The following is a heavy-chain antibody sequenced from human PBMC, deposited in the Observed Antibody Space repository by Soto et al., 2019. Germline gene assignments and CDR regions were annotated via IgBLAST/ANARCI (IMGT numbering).Heavy chain of an antibody. CDR3: ARARVSSTSPWFDP. D-gene: IGHD2-2*01. Sequence: GGSLRLSCAASGFTFSSYAMHWVRQAPGKGLEYVSAISSNGGSTYYANSVKGRFTISRDNSKNTLYLQMGSLRAEDMAVYYCARARVSSTSPWFDPWGQGTLVTVSS. CDR1: GFTFSSYA. CDR2: ISSNGGST. V-gene: IGHV3-64*01. J-gene: IGHJ5*02.